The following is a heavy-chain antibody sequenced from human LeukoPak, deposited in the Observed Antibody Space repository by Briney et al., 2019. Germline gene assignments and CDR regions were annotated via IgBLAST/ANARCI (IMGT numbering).Heavy chain of an antibody. V-gene: IGHV3-9*01. CDR2: ISWNSGSI. Sequence: GGSLRLSCAASGFTFDDYAMHWVRQAPGKGLEWVSGISWNSGSIGYADSVKGRFTISRDNAKNSLYLQMNSLRAEDTAVYYCARDQDYDFWSGYYTGNYFDYWGQGTLVTVSS. CDR3: ARDQDYDFWSGYYTGNYFDY. D-gene: IGHD3-3*01. CDR1: GFTFDDYA. J-gene: IGHJ4*02.